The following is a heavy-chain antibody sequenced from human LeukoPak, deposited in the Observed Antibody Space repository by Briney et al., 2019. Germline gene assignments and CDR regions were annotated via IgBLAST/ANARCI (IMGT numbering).Heavy chain of an antibody. CDR1: GGSINNYY. Sequence: SETLSLTCTVSGGSINNYYWSWIRQPPGKGLEWIGYIYYSGSTNYNPSLKSRVTISVDTSKNQFSLKLSSVTAADTAVYYCASLRGYYYYYYMDVWGKGTTVTVYS. CDR3: ASLRGYYYYYYMDV. J-gene: IGHJ6*03. CDR2: IYYSGST. V-gene: IGHV4-59*01. D-gene: IGHD3-10*01.